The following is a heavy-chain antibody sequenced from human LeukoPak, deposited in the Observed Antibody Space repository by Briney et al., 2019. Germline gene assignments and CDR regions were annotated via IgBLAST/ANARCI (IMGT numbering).Heavy chain of an antibody. CDR3: AKKKGYSSGQGSIIDY. CDR1: GFTFSSYA. CDR2: ISVSGGST. J-gene: IGHJ4*02. V-gene: IGHV3-23*01. Sequence: GGPLRLSCAASGFTFSSYAMSWVRQAPGEGLEWVSDISVSGGSTYYADSVKGRFTISRDNSKNTLYLQVNSLRAEDAAVYYCAKKKGYSSGQGSIIDYWGQGTLVTVSS. D-gene: IGHD6-19*01.